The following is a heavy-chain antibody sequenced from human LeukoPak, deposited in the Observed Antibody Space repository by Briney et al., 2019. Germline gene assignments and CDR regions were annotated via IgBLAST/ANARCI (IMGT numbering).Heavy chain of an antibody. CDR1: GHTFNSYF. V-gene: IGHV1-46*02. CDR2: INPSAGTT. D-gene: IGHD3-22*01. CDR3: ATTDGGYYSRFY. Sequence: ASVKVSCKASGHTFNSYFIHWVRQAPGQGLEWMGIINPSAGTTSYAQKFQGRVTMTSDTSTNTVYMDLTSMTSEDTAVYYCATTDGGYYSRFYWGQGTLVTVSS. J-gene: IGHJ4*02.